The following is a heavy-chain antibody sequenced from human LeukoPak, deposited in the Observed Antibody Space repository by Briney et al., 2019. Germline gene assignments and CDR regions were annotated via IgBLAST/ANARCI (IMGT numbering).Heavy chain of an antibody. CDR2: IISSSTTI. CDR1: GFTFSSYE. CDR3: ARAGYYDTSGYYPY. Sequence: GGSLRLSCAASGFTFSSYEMNWVRQAPGKGLEWVSYIISSSTTIYYADSVKGRFTISRDNAKNSLYLQMNSLRAEDTAVYYCARAGYYDTSGYYPYWGQGTLVTVSS. D-gene: IGHD3-22*01. J-gene: IGHJ4*02. V-gene: IGHV3-48*03.